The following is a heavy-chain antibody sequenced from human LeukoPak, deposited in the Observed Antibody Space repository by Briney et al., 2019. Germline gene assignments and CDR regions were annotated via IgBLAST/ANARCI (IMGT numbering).Heavy chain of an antibody. D-gene: IGHD4-17*01. Sequence: SETLSLTCAVYGGSFSGYYWSWIRQPPGKGLEWIGEINHSGSTNYNPSLKSRVTISVDTSKNQFSLKLSSVTAADTAVYYCARVGAVKVFDYWGQGILVTVSS. J-gene: IGHJ4*02. CDR3: ARVGAVKVFDY. CDR1: GGSFSGYY. CDR2: INHSGST. V-gene: IGHV4-34*01.